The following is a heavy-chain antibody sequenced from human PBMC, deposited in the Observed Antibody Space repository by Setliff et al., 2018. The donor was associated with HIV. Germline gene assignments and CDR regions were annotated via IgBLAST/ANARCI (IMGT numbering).Heavy chain of an antibody. J-gene: IGHJ1*01. Sequence: SATLSLTCAVYGGSFSGYYWSWIRQPPGKGLEWIGEINRSGSTRYNPSLKSRVTISLDTSKNQFSLKLSSVTAADTAVYFCARVLGRYYDSSGRPGFQHWGQGTLVTVSS. CDR2: INRSGST. D-gene: IGHD3-22*01. V-gene: IGHV4-34*01. CDR1: GGSFSGYY. CDR3: ARVLGRYYDSSGRPGFQH.